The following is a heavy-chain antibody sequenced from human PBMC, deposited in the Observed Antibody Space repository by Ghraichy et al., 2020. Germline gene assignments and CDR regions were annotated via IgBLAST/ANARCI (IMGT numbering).Heavy chain of an antibody. CDR1: GFTFSSYS. D-gene: IGHD3-3*01. CDR2: ISSSSSYI. V-gene: IGHV3-21*01. CDR3: ARSTITIFGPAGYYFYGMDV. Sequence: LSLTCAASGFTFSSYSMNWVRQAPGKGLDWVSSISSSSSYIHYADSVKGRFTISRDNAKNSVYLQMNSLRAEDTAVYYCARSTITIFGPAGYYFYGMDVWGQGTTITVSS. J-gene: IGHJ6*02.